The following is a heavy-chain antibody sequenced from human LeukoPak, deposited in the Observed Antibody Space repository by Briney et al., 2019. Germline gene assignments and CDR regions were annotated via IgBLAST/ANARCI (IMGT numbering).Heavy chain of an antibody. J-gene: IGHJ4*02. V-gene: IGHV3-30-3*01. D-gene: IGHD6-19*01. Sequence: GGSLRLSCAASGLFLSSYAMHWVRQAPGKRLEWVADISYDGSNQFYTDSVKGRFTISRDNTKSTVYLQMNTLRGEDTAVYFCARDNGSGWSYFDYWGQGTLVTVSS. CDR1: GLFLSSYA. CDR3: ARDNGSGWSYFDY. CDR2: ISYDGSNQ.